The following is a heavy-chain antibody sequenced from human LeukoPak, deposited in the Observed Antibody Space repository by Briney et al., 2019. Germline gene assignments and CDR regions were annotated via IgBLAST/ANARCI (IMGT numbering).Heavy chain of an antibody. Sequence: PSETLSLTCAVDGGSFSGYYWSWIRQPPGKGLEWIGEINHSGSTNYNPSLKSRVTISVDTSKNQFSLKLSSVTAADTAVYYCARGPSGGLWFGGLYNWFDPWGQGTLVTVSS. J-gene: IGHJ5*02. D-gene: IGHD3-10*01. V-gene: IGHV4-34*01. CDR2: INHSGST. CDR3: ARGPSGGLWFGGLYNWFDP. CDR1: GGSFSGYY.